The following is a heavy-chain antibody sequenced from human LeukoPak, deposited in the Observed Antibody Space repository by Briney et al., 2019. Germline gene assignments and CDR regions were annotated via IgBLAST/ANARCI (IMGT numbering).Heavy chain of an antibody. J-gene: IGHJ3*02. CDR2: ISGSGARR. CDR1: GLTFSNYG. V-gene: IGHV3-23*01. Sequence: LSGGSLRLSCAASGLTFSNYGLNWVRQAPGKGLEWVSGISGSGARRDYADSVKGRFTISRDNAKNTLYLQMNSLRAEDTAVYYCAKGSREWEVLDAFDIWGQGTMVTVSS. D-gene: IGHD1-26*01. CDR3: AKGSREWEVLDAFDI.